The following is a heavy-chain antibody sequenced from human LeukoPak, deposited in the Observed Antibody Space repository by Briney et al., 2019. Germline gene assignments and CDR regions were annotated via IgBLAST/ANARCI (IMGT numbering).Heavy chain of an antibody. CDR2: IYPGDSDT. D-gene: IGHD4-17*01. J-gene: IGHJ4*02. CDR3: ARLSFGRSYYGDYVSDY. Sequence: GESLTISCKCSGYSFTTYWIGWVRQMPGKGLEWMGIIYPGDSDTRYSPSFQGQVTISADKSISTAYLQWSSLKASDTAMYYCARLSFGRSYYGDYVSDYWGQGTLVTVSS. CDR1: GYSFTTYW. V-gene: IGHV5-51*01.